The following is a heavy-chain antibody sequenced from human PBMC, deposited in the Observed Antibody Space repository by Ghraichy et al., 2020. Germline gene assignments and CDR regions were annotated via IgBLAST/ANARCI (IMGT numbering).Heavy chain of an antibody. CDR1: GGSISSGGYY. Sequence: SETLSLTCTVSGGSISSGGYYWSWIRQHPGKGLEWIGYIYYSGSTYYNPSLKSRVTISVDTSKNQFSLKLSSVTAADTAVYYCARSLAWGPAFDYWGQGTLVTVSS. V-gene: IGHV4-31*03. J-gene: IGHJ4*02. D-gene: IGHD7-27*01. CDR3: ARSLAWGPAFDY. CDR2: IYYSGST.